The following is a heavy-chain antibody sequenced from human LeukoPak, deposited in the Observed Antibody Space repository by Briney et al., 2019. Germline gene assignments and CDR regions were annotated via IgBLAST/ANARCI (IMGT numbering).Heavy chain of an antibody. CDR3: AREKTLDIVVVPAAIRWGYYYYMDV. D-gene: IGHD2-2*02. J-gene: IGHJ6*03. CDR1: GYTFTGYY. CDR2: INPNSGGT. V-gene: IGHV1-2*02. Sequence: ASVKVSCKASGYTFTGYYMHWVRQAPGQGLEWMGWINPNSGGTNYAQKFQGRVTMTRDTSISTAYMELSRLRSDDTAVYYCAREKTLDIVVVPAAIRWGYYYYMDVWGKGTTVTVSS.